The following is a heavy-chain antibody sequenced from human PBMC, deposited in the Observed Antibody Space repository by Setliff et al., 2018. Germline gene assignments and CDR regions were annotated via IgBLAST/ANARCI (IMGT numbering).Heavy chain of an antibody. D-gene: IGHD1-7*01. Sequence: GASVKVSCKASGYTFTDYYMNWLRQAPGQGLEWMGWINPHTGGTTYNQKFQGRVTMSRDTSISTAYMELSSLRSEDTAVYYCARSAISGTTKKYYYYMDVWGQGTTVTVSS. CDR2: INPHTGGT. J-gene: IGHJ6*03. V-gene: IGHV1-2*02. CDR1: GYTFTDYY. CDR3: ARSAISGTTKKYYYYMDV.